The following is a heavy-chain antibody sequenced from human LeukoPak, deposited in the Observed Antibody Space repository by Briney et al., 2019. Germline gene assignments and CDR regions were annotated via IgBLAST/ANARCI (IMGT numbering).Heavy chain of an antibody. CDR2: ISAYNGNT. CDR1: GYTFISDG. J-gene: IGHJ4*02. V-gene: IGHV1-18*01. CDR3: VRGRKLYSSGWYVEDDY. D-gene: IGHD6-19*01. Sequence: ASVKGSCKASGYTFISDGISWVRQAPGQGLEWMGWISAYNGNTNYAQKFQGRVTMTTDTSTSTAYMALRSLKFDDTAVYYCVRGRKLYSSGWYVEDDYWGQGTLVTVSS.